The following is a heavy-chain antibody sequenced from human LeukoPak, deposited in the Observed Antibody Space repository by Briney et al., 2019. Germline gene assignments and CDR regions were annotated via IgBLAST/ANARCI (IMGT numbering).Heavy chain of an antibody. CDR1: GGSFSGYY. CDR2: INHSGST. CDR3: ARGGYGSGSYPYYYYYYGMDV. V-gene: IGHV4-34*01. D-gene: IGHD3-10*01. J-gene: IGHJ6*02. Sequence: SETLSLTCAVYGGSFSGYYWSLIRQPPGKGLEWIGEINHSGSTNYNPSLKSRVTISVDTSKNQFSLKLSSVTAADTAVYYCARGGYGSGSYPYYYYYYGMDVWGQGTTVTVSS.